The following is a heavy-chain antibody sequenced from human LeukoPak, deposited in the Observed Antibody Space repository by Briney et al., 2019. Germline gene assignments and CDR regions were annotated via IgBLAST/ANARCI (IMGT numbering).Heavy chain of an antibody. CDR1: GFTFSSYA. V-gene: IGHV3-30-3*01. CDR3: ARDRRLFAFDI. CDR2: ISYDGSNK. D-gene: IGHD3-22*01. Sequence: GESLRLSCAASGFTFSSYAMHWVRQAPGKGLEWVAVISYDGSNKYYADSVKGRFTISRDNSKNTLYLQMNSLRAEDTAVYYCARDRRLFAFDIWGQGTMVTVSS. J-gene: IGHJ3*02.